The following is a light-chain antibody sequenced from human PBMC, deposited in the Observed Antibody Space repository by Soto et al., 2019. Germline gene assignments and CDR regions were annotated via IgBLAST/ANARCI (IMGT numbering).Light chain of an antibody. Sequence: QTVVTQPPSVSGAPGQRVTISCTGSTSNIGAGYDVHWYQQLPGTAPKLVIYANSNRPSGVPDRFSGSKSGTSASLAITGLQAEDEADYYCQSYDSSLSGYAIFGGGTQLTVL. J-gene: IGLJ2*01. CDR3: QSYDSSLSGYAI. CDR2: ANS. CDR1: TSNIGAGYD. V-gene: IGLV1-40*01.